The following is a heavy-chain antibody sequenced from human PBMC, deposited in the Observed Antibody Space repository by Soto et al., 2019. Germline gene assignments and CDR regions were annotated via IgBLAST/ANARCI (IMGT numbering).Heavy chain of an antibody. D-gene: IGHD3-10*01. J-gene: IGHJ6*02. CDR1: GVSFNNNG. CDR2: VSPPFRTA. V-gene: IGHV1-69*01. Sequence: QVQLVQSGAEVKQPGSSVKVSCKTSGVSFNNNGIGWVRQAPGLGLEGMGGVSPPFRTANYARKLQGRISITADASTGTVNIEQSSLPPEDTAQYYCARVLYYGSGSYSPYGMDVWGQGTTVTVSS. CDR3: ARVLYYGSGSYSPYGMDV.